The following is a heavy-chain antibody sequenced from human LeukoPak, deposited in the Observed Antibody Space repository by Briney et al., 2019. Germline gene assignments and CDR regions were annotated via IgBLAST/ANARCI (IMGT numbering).Heavy chain of an antibody. CDR2: ISSSGSTI. CDR3: SRLRGYSYGYADY. J-gene: IGHJ4*02. CDR1: GFTFSDYY. Sequence: GGSLRLSCAASGFTFSDYYMSWIRQAPGKGLEWVSYISSSGSTIDYADSVKGRFTISRDNAKNSLYLQMNSLRAEDTAVYYCSRLRGYSYGYADYWGQGTLVTVSS. V-gene: IGHV3-11*04. D-gene: IGHD5-18*01.